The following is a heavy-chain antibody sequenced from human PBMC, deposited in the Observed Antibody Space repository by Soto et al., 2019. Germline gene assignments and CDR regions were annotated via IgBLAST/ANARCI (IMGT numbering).Heavy chain of an antibody. D-gene: IGHD2-21*02. Sequence: QVQLVQSGAEVKKPGASVKVSCKASGYTFDSYYIHWVRQAPGQRLEWMGLINPDGGGTSYAQNLRGRVTMTRDTSTSTVYMELSSLRSEDTAMYYCARDPYCGGDCYHFDFWGQGTLVTVS. CDR1: GYTFDSYY. CDR2: INPDGGGT. CDR3: ARDPYCGGDCYHFDF. J-gene: IGHJ4*02. V-gene: IGHV1-46*02.